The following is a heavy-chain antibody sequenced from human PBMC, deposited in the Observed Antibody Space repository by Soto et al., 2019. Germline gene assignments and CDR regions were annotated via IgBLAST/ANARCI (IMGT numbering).Heavy chain of an antibody. V-gene: IGHV1-69*01. CDR3: ARDRWGSYSFDS. CDR1: GGVFRKYA. J-gene: IGHJ5*01. D-gene: IGHD1-26*01. Sequence: QVQLVQSGAEVKKPGSSVTVSCKASGGVFRKYAINWVRQAPGQGLEWMGGIIPVFGTADYPQKFQGRVTITADESTTTAYMELTSLKTEGMAVDFCARDRWGSYSFDSWGQGTLVTVAS. CDR2: IIPVFGTA.